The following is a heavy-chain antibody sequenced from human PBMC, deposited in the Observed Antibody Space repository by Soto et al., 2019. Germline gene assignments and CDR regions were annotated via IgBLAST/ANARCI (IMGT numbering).Heavy chain of an antibody. Sequence: GESLKISCAASGFTFSSYAMSWVRQAPGKGLEWVSGISGSGGGTYYADSVKGRFTISRDKSNNTLYLQMNSLRAEDTAVYYCAKVAGPWGQGTLVTVSS. CDR3: AKVAGP. V-gene: IGHV3-23*01. CDR2: ISGSGGGT. J-gene: IGHJ5*02. CDR1: GFTFSSYA.